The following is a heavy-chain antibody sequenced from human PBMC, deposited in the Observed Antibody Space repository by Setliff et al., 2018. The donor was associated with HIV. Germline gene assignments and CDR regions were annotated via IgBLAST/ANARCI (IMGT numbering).Heavy chain of an antibody. CDR1: GGSISTSNYY. D-gene: IGHD2-21*02. Sequence: SETLSLTCTVSGGSISTSNYYWGWVRQPPGKGLEWVGNVDYTGSTYYNPSLKSRVTISVDTSKNQFSLRLNSVTAADTAVYYCARQGNIVVVTSFDYWVPETLLVTVSS. V-gene: IGHV4-39*07. J-gene: IGHJ4*03. CDR3: ARQGNIVVVTSFDY. CDR2: VDYTGST.